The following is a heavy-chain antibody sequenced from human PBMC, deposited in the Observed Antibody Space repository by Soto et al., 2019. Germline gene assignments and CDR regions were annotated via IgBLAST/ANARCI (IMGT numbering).Heavy chain of an antibody. D-gene: IGHD3-16*01. CDR3: ATQMGEGYFDY. CDR2: ISAYNGNT. V-gene: IGHV1-18*01. Sequence: GASVKVSCKASGYTFTNYGISWVRQAPGQGLEWMGWISAYNGNTKYAQKLQGRVTMTTDTSTSTAYMELRSLRSDDTAVYYCATQMGEGYFDYWGQGTLVTVSS. J-gene: IGHJ4*02. CDR1: GYTFTNYG.